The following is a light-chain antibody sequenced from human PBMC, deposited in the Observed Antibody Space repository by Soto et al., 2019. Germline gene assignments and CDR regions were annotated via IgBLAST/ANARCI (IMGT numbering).Light chain of an antibody. CDR3: SSYSGTNYHYD. CDR1: SSDVGGYNY. V-gene: IGLV2-8*01. CDR2: EVS. J-gene: IGLJ1*01. Sequence: HSVLTQPPSASGSFGQSVTICCTGTSSDVGGYNYVSWYQQHPGKAPKLMIYEVSERPSGVPDRFSGSKSGNTASLTVSGFQADDEADYYCSSYSGTNYHYDFVTGTKVTVL.